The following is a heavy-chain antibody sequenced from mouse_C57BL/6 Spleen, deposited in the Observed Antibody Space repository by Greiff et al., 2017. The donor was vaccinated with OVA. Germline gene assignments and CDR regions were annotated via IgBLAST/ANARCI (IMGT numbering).Heavy chain of an antibody. CDR1: GFNIKDDY. J-gene: IGHJ2*01. D-gene: IGHD1-1*02. CDR2: IDPENGDT. Sequence: EVQLQQSGAELVRPGASVKLSCTASGFNIKDDYMHWVKQRPEQGLEWIGWIDPENGDTEYASKFQGKATITADTSSNTTYLQLSSLTSEDTAVYYCTTPVVGYFDYWGPGTTLTVSS. CDR3: TTPVVGYFDY. V-gene: IGHV14-4*01.